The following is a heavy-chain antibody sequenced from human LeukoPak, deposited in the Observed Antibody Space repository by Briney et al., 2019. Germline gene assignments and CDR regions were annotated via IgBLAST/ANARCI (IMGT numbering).Heavy chain of an antibody. V-gene: IGHV3-30*18. J-gene: IGHJ4*02. CDR2: ISYDGGNK. CDR3: AKDGGSYGDY. Sequence: GRSLRLSCAASGFTFDDYAMHWVRQAPGKGLEWVAVISYDGGNKYYADSVKGRFTISRDNSKNTLYLQMNSLRAEDTAVYYCAKDGGSYGDYWGQGTLVTVSS. CDR1: GFTFDDYA. D-gene: IGHD1-26*01.